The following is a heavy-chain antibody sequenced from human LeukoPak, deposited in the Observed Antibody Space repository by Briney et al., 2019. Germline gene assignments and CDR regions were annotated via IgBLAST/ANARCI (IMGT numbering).Heavy chain of an antibody. CDR3: TTEPQLLYWFDP. J-gene: IGHJ5*02. CDR2: IKSKTDGGTT. Sequence: PGGSLGLSCVASEFLFGNAGMTWVGRAPGKGLGGVGRIKSKTDGGTTDYAAPVKGRFSISRDDSKNTLYLQMNSLKTEDTAVYYCTTEPQLLYWFDPWGQGTLVTVSS. D-gene: IGHD3-10*01. V-gene: IGHV3-15*01. CDR1: EFLFGNAG.